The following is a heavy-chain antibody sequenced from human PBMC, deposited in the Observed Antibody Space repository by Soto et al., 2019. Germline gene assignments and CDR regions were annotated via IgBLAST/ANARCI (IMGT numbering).Heavy chain of an antibody. J-gene: IGHJ4*02. CDR1: GFTFIDSA. V-gene: IGHV3-23*01. CDR2: ISGRGGST. Sequence: WGSLRLSCVVSGFTFIDSAIIFFRHSPFKWLQWVSSISGRGGSTFYADSVKGRFTISRDNSMNTLWLQLSSLRAEDTAVYYCAKDRPWNGIEALPFIDDWGQGTLVTVSS. D-gene: IGHD6-6*01. CDR3: AKDRPWNGIEALPFIDD.